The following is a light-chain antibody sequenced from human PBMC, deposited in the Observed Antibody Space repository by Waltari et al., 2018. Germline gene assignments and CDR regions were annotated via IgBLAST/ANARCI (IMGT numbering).Light chain of an antibody. CDR2: EVS. J-gene: IGLJ1*01. V-gene: IGLV2-14*01. CDR3: ISFTSSVTYV. CDR1: SSDIGAYKY. Sequence: QSALTQPASVSGSPGQSITISCTGTSSDIGAYKYFPWYQQHPGKAPKLIIYEVSNRPSGVSNRFSGSKSGNTASLSISGLQAEDEADYYCISFTSSVTYVFGTGTRVTVV.